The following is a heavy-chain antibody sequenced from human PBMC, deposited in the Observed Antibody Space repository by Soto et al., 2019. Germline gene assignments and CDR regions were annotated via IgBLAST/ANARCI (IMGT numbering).Heavy chain of an antibody. CDR3: TRPSRSRATTDY. CDR1: GFDFSGSA. D-gene: IGHD1-26*01. Sequence: EVQLVESGGGLVQPGGSLKLSCAASGFDFSGSAMHWVRQASGKGLEWVGRIRSKANNYATEYAASVGGRFSISRDDSKNMAYLQMNSLKTEDTAVYYCTRPSRSRATTDYWGQGTLVTVSS. CDR2: IRSKANNYAT. V-gene: IGHV3-73*01. J-gene: IGHJ4*02.